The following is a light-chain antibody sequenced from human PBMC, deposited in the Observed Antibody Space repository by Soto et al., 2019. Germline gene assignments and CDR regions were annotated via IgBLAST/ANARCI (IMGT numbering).Light chain of an antibody. J-gene: IGLJ2*01. CDR2: RND. V-gene: IGLV1-44*01. Sequence: QSVLSQAPSASGTPGQTVTISCFGSSSNTGSNSVDWYQQLPGTAPKLVIYRNDQRPSGVPDRFSGSKSGTSASLAISGLQSEDEADYYCASWDGSLNRPLFGGGTKLTVL. CDR3: ASWDGSLNRPL. CDR1: SSNTGSNS.